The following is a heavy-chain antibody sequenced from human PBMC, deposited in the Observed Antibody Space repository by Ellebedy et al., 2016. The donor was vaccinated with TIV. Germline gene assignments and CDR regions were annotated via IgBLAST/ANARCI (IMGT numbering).Heavy chain of an antibody. CDR2: IDHSGIL. V-gene: IGHV4-34*01. J-gene: IGHJ4*01. Sequence: MPSETLSLTCAVYGESFSDYYWNWIRQSPGNGLEWIGEIDHSGILNYNPSLASRVPISVDTSKNQISLRLSSLTAADTAVYYCAASPLDPLNPPLWGYGTLVTVSP. CDR1: GESFSDYY. D-gene: IGHD3-9*01. CDR3: AASPLDPLNPPL.